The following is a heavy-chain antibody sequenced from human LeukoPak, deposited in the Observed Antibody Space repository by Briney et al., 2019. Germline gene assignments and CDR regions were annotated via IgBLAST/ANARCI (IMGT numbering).Heavy chain of an antibody. V-gene: IGHV1-18*01. CDR1: GYTFTSYG. Sequence: ASVKVSCKASGYTFTSYGISWVRQAPGQGLEWMGWISGYYGNTDSAQNLQGRVTMTRDTSTSTANMELRSLTSDDTAVYYCARRGPVGGGWGFDYWGQGTLVTVSS. CDR3: ARRGPVGGGWGFDY. D-gene: IGHD6-19*01. CDR2: ISGYYGNT. J-gene: IGHJ4*02.